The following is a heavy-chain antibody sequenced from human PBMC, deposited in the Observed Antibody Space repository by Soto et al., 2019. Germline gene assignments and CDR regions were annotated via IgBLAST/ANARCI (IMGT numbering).Heavy chain of an antibody. Sequence: QVQLVQSGAEVKKPGASVKVSCKASGYTFTSYGISWVRQAPGQGLEWMGWISAYNGNTNYAQKLQGRVTMTTDTATSTAYMELRSLRSDDTAVYYCARPGVGSSSWKRYYYYGMDVWGQGTTVTVSS. CDR2: ISAYNGNT. D-gene: IGHD6-13*01. J-gene: IGHJ6*02. CDR3: ARPGVGSSSWKRYYYYGMDV. CDR1: GYTFTSYG. V-gene: IGHV1-18*01.